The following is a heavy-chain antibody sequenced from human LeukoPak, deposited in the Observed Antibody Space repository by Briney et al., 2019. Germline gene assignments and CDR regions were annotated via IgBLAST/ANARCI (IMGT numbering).Heavy chain of an antibody. CDR1: GGSISSYY. CDR2: IYYSGST. V-gene: IGHV4-59*12. Sequence: SETLSLTCSVSGGSISSYYWSWIRQPPGKGLEWIGYIYYSGSTNYNPSLKSRVTMSVDASKNQFSLKLTSVTAADTAVYYCASSARRGFWGQGILVTVSS. CDR3: ASSARRGF. J-gene: IGHJ4*02.